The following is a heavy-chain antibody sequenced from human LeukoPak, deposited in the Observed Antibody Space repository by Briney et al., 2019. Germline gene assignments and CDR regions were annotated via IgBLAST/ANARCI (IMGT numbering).Heavy chain of an antibody. D-gene: IGHD6-13*01. V-gene: IGHV4-39*07. CDR1: GGSISSSSYY. CDR2: INHSGST. CDR3: AREKYSSSWYGNWFDP. J-gene: IGHJ5*02. Sequence: SETLSLTCPFSGGSISSSSYYWAWIRQPPGKGLEWIWEINHSGSTNYNPSLKSRVTISVDTSKNQFSLKLSSVTAADTAVYYCAREKYSSSWYGNWFDPWGQGTLVTVSS.